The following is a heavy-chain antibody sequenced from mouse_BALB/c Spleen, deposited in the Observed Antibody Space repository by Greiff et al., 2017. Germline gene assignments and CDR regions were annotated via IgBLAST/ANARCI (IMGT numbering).Heavy chain of an antibody. J-gene: IGHJ2*01. CDR2: ISYSGST. Sequence: EVKLMESGPGLVKPSQSLSLTCTVTGYSITSDYAWNWIRQFPGNKLEWMGYISYSGSTSYNPSLKSRISITRDTSKNQFFLQLNSVTTEDTATYYCARWTTGYYFDYWGQGTTLTVSS. CDR1: GYSITSDYA. V-gene: IGHV3-2*02. CDR3: ARWTTGYYFDY. D-gene: IGHD1-1*01.